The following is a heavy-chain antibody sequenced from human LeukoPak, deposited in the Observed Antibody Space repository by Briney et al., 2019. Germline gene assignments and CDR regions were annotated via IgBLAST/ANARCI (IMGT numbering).Heavy chain of an antibody. CDR2: ISSSGSTI. D-gene: IGHD4-17*01. Sequence: GGSLRLSCAASGFTFSGYEMNWVREAPGKGLEWLSYISSSGSTIYYADSLKGRFTISRDNAKNSLYLQMNSLRAEDTAVYYCVRDTQYGDYVDDWGQGTLVTVS. CDR1: GFTFSGYE. CDR3: VRDTQYGDYVDD. J-gene: IGHJ4*02. V-gene: IGHV3-48*03.